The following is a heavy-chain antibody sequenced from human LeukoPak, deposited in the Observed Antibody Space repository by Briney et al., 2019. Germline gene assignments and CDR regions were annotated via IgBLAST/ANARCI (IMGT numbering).Heavy chain of an antibody. Sequence: ASVKVSCKASGYTFTGYYMHWVRQATGQGLEWMGWMNPNSGNTGYAQKFQGRVTMTRNTSISTAYMELSSLRSEDTAVYYCARGRDGYKGLDWGQGTLVTVSS. CDR2: MNPNSGNT. CDR1: GYTFTGYY. J-gene: IGHJ4*02. CDR3: ARGRDGYKGLD. D-gene: IGHD5-24*01. V-gene: IGHV1-8*02.